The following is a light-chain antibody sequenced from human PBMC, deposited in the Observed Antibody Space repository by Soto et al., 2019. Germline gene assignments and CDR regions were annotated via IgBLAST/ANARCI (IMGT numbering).Light chain of an antibody. CDR2: ETN. Sequence: QSVLTQPPSVSAAPGQKVTISCSGSTSNIGNSFVSWYQQLPGTAPKLLIYETNKRTTGTPERFSGSKSGTSATLGITGLQAGDEADYYCGTWDSSLSAWVFGGGTKVTVL. CDR3: GTWDSSLSAWV. V-gene: IGLV1-51*01. CDR1: TSNIGNSF. J-gene: IGLJ3*02.